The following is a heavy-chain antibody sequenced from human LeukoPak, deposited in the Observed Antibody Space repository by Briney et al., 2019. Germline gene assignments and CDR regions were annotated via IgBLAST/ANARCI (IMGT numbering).Heavy chain of an antibody. Sequence: PGGSLRLSCAAPGFTFSSYGMSWVRQAPGKGLEWVSAISGSGGSTYYADSVKGRFTISRDNSKNTLYLQMNSLRAEDTAVYYCAKAPTVADLYMDVWGKGTTVTISS. D-gene: IGHD6-19*01. V-gene: IGHV3-23*01. CDR1: GFTFSSYG. J-gene: IGHJ6*03. CDR3: AKAPTVADLYMDV. CDR2: ISGSGGST.